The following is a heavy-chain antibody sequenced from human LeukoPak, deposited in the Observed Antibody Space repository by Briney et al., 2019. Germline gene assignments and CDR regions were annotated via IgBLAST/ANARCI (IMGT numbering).Heavy chain of an antibody. J-gene: IGHJ6*03. Sequence: SETLSLTCTVSGGSISSSSYYWGWIRQPPGKGLEWIGSIYYSGSTYYNPSLKSRVTISVDTSKNQFSLKLSSVTAADTAVYYCARAAQGYYMDVWGKGTTVTVSS. CDR1: GGSISSSSYY. CDR2: IYYSGST. V-gene: IGHV4-39*07. CDR3: ARAAQGYYMDV.